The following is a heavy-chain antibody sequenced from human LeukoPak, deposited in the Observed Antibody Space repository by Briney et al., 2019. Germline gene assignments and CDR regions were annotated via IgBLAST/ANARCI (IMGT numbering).Heavy chain of an antibody. J-gene: IGHJ4*02. CDR1: GFTFSSYS. D-gene: IGHD6-13*01. CDR2: ISRSSSYI. Sequence: GGSLRLSCAASGFTFSSYSMNWVRQAPGKGLEWVSSISRSSSYIYYADSVKGRFTISRDNAKNSLYLQMNSLRAEDTAVYYCVRWYSSSWDSYYFDYWGQGTLVTVSS. CDR3: VRWYSSSWDSYYFDY. V-gene: IGHV3-21*01.